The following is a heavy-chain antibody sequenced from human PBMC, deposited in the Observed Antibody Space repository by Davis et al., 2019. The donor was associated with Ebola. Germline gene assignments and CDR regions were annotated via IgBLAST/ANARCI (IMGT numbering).Heavy chain of an antibody. CDR2: IYNSVNT. J-gene: IGHJ3*02. Sequence: GSLRLSCTVSGDSIRRYYWSWIRQPPGKGLEWIGYIYNSVNTNYNPSLKSRVTISVDTSKNQVSLKLDSVTAADTAVYYCARGTGAVTTYAFDIWGQGTTVTVSS. CDR1: GDSIRRYY. V-gene: IGHV4-59*01. D-gene: IGHD4-17*01. CDR3: ARGTGAVTTYAFDI.